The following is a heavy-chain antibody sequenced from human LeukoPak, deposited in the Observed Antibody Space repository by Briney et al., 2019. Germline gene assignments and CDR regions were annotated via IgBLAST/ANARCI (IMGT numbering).Heavy chain of an antibody. D-gene: IGHD5-18*01. CDR2: IIPIFGTA. Sequence: ASVKVSCKASGYTFTSYGISWVRQAPGQGLEWMGGIIPIFGTANYAQKFQGRVTITTDESTSTAYMELSSLRSEDTAVYYCARGIGSHRMGYSYEHADAFDIWGQGTMVTVSS. CDR3: ARGIGSHRMGYSYEHADAFDI. CDR1: GYTFTSYG. V-gene: IGHV1-69*05. J-gene: IGHJ3*02.